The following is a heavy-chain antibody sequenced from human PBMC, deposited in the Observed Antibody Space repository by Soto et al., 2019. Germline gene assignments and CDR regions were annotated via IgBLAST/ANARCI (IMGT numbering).Heavy chain of an antibody. J-gene: IGHJ5*02. D-gene: IGHD6-13*01. CDR3: ARVTAAAANWYDP. CDR1: SGSISSAGYY. CDR2: IYYSGNT. V-gene: IGHV4-31*03. Sequence: QVQLQGSGPGLVQPSQTLSLTCTVSSGSISSAGYYWSWIRQPPGKGLEWIGYIYYSGNTYYNPSLRSRTLISLDTSKNQFSLRLRSVTAADTAVYYCARVTAAAANWYDPWGQGTLVTVSS.